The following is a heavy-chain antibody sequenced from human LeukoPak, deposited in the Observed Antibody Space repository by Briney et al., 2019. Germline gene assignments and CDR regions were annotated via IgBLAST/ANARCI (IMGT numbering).Heavy chain of an antibody. CDR1: GYTFTSYG. V-gene: IGHV1-18*01. Sequence: GASVKVSCKASGYTFTSYGISWVRQAPGQGLEWMGWISAYNGNTNYAQKLQGRVTMTTDTSTSTAHMELRSLRSDDTAVYYCARDGGIAAALYYYYYYGMDVWGQGTTVTVSS. D-gene: IGHD6-13*01. J-gene: IGHJ6*02. CDR3: ARDGGIAAALYYYYYYGMDV. CDR2: ISAYNGNT.